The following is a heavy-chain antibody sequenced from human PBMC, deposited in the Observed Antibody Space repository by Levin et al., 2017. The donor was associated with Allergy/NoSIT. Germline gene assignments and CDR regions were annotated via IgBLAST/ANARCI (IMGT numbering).Heavy chain of an antibody. CDR3: ARDECAWLGECYGMDV. CDR1: GDSISGGTFY. CDR2: IHHSGSA. J-gene: IGHJ6*02. Sequence: SQTLSLTCTVSGDSISGGTFYWSWIRQRPGKGLEWIGFIHHSGSAYYNPSLKSRLTMSLHTSKSQFSLRVTSVTAADTAVYYCARDECAWLGECYGMDVWGQGTTVIVSS. V-gene: IGHV4-31*03. D-gene: IGHD3-10*01.